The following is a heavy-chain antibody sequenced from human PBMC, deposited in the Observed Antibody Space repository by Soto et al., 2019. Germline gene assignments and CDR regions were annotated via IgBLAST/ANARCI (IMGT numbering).Heavy chain of an antibody. D-gene: IGHD1-7*01. V-gene: IGHV1-18*04. CDR1: GYTFTSYG. CDR2: ISAYNGNT. CDR3: ASTYNWNYANAFDI. Sequence: WASVKVSCKASGYTFTSYGISWVRQAPGQGLEWMGWISAYNGNTNYAQKLQGRVTMTTDTSTSTAYMELRSLRSDDTAVYYCASTYNWNYANAFDIWGQGTMVTVSS. J-gene: IGHJ3*02.